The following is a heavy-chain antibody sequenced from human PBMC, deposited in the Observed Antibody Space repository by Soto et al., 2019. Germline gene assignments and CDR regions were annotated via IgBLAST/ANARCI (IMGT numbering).Heavy chain of an antibody. CDR3: ARMWGETTPPDY. D-gene: IGHD3-16*01. J-gene: IGHJ4*02. Sequence: GGSLRLSCAASGFTFSSYAMHWVRQAPGKGLEWVAVISYDGSNKYYADSVKGQFTISRDNSKNTLYLQMNSLRAEDTAVYYCARMWGETTPPDYWGQGTLVTVSS. CDR1: GFTFSSYA. V-gene: IGHV3-30-3*01. CDR2: ISYDGSNK.